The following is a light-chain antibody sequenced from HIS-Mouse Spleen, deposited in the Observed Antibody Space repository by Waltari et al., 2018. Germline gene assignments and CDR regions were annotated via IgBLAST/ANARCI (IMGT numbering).Light chain of an antibody. Sequence: QLVLTQSPSASAYLGASVKLTCTLSSGHSSYAIAWPQQQPEKGPRYLMKLNSDGSHSKGDGIPDRFSGSSSGAERYLTISSLQSEDEADYYCQTWGTGIVVFGGGTKLTVL. CDR2: LNSDGSH. CDR1: SGHSSYA. CDR3: QTWGTGIVV. J-gene: IGLJ2*01. V-gene: IGLV4-69*01.